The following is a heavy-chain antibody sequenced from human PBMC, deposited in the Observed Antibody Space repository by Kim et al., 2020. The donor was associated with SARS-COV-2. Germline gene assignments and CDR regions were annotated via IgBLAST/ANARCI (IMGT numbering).Heavy chain of an antibody. V-gene: IGHV1-18*01. CDR3: ARDPSSSGWYLDY. J-gene: IGHJ4*02. D-gene: IGHD6-19*01. Sequence: YAQKCQGRVTLTTDTSTNTAYMELRSLRADDTAVYYCARDPSSSGWYLDYWGQGTLVTVSS.